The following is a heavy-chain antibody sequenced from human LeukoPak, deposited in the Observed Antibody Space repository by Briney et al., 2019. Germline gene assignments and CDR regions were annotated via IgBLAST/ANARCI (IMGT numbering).Heavy chain of an antibody. J-gene: IGHJ3*02. CDR2: IIPIFGTA. CDR3: ARVSGWYLVDAFDI. V-gene: IGHV1-69*06. Sequence: ASVKVSCKASGYTFTSYGISWVRQAPGQGLEWMGGIIPIFGTANYAQKFQGRVTITADKSTSTAYMELSSLRSEDTAVYYCARVSGWYLVDAFDIWGQGTMVTVSS. D-gene: IGHD6-19*01. CDR1: GYTFTSYG.